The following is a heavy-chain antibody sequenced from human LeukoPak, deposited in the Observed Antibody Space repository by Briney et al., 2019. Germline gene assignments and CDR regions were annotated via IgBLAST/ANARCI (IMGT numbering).Heavy chain of an antibody. V-gene: IGHV3-66*02. CDR1: GFTVSSNY. J-gene: IGHJ3*02. Sequence: PGGSLRLSCAASGFTVSSNYMSWVRQAPGKGLEWVSVIYSGGSTYYADSVKGRFTISGDNSKNTLYLQMNSLRAEDTAVYYCARDDSSGPDAFDIWGQGTMVTVSS. CDR2: IYSGGST. D-gene: IGHD3-22*01. CDR3: ARDDSSGPDAFDI.